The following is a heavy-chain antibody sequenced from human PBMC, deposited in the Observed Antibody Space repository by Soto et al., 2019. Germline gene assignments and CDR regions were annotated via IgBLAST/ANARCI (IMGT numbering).Heavy chain of an antibody. J-gene: IGHJ4*02. CDR1: GFTVSGTR. CDR3: AGGGRSVNYYPGLY. Sequence: EVQLVESGGALIQPGGSLRLSCAASGFTVSGTRMTWVRQAPGEGLEWVSVIYEGGGTFYPDSVKGRFTISRDNSKNTVYLQMNSVRVEDRAVYYWAGGGRSVNYYPGLYWGQGTLVTVSS. CDR2: IYEGGGT. D-gene: IGHD1-26*01. V-gene: IGHV3-53*01.